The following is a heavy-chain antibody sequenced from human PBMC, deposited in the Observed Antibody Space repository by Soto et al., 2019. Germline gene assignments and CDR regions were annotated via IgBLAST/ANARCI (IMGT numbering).Heavy chain of an antibody. D-gene: IGHD3-3*01. Sequence: KPSETLSLTCTVSGDTISSGDYYWSWIRQPPGKGLEWIGCIYYSGGTYYSPSLKGRLTISVDTSKNQFSLKLSSVTAADTAVYYCARLHYDFWSGYSNGFDYWGQGTLVTVSS. CDR3: ARLHYDFWSGYSNGFDY. CDR1: GDTISSGDYY. CDR2: IYYSGGT. J-gene: IGHJ4*02. V-gene: IGHV4-39*01.